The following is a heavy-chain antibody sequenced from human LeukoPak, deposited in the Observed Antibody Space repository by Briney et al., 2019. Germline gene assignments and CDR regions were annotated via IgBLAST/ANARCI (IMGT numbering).Heavy chain of an antibody. D-gene: IGHD1-26*01. V-gene: IGHV1-2*06. CDR3: ARATAGNWFDP. CDR1: GYIFTDYY. CDR2: INPNSGGT. J-gene: IGHJ5*02. Sequence: ASVKVSCKASGYIFTDYYIHWVRQAPGQGLEWLGRINPNSGGTNSAQRFQGRVTMTRDTSISTAYMELSRLRSDDTAVYYCARATAGNWFDPWGQGTLVTVSS.